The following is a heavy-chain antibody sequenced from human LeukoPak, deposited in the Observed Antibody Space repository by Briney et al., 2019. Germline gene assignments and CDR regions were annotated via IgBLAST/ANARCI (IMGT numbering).Heavy chain of an antibody. V-gene: IGHV3-23*01. CDR1: GFSFTSYA. CDR2: INGLGDGT. Sequence: GGSLRLSRTASGFSFTSYALSWIRQAPGKGLEWVSGINGLGDGTYYADSVKGRFSISRDNSRNTMYLQMNSLGAEDTAVYYCAKDRPNGMDAWGQGTTVTVSS. CDR3: AKDRPNGMDA. J-gene: IGHJ6*02.